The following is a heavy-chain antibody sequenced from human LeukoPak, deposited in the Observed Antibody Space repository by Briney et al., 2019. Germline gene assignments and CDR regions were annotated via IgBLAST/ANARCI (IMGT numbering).Heavy chain of an antibody. CDR3: ARDQLVLPPGYYYYGMDV. D-gene: IGHD6-13*01. CDR1: GFTFSSYA. J-gene: IGHJ6*02. Sequence: GRSLRLSCGASGFTFSSYAMHWVRQAPGKGLEWVAVISYDGSNKYYADSVKGRFTISRDNSKNTLYLQMNSLRAEDTAVYYCARDQLVLPPGYYYYGMDVWGQGTTVTVSS. V-gene: IGHV3-30-3*01. CDR2: ISYDGSNK.